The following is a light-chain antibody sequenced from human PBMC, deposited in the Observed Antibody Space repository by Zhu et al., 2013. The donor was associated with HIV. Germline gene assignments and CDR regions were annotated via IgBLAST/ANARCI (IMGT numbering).Light chain of an antibody. Sequence: AIQLTQSPSSLSASVGDRVTITRRASQGISSALAWYQQKPGKAPKLLIYDASSLESGVPSRFSGSGSGTDFTLTISSLQPEDFATYYCQQSYRTPYTFGQGTKLEIK. CDR1: QGISSA. J-gene: IGKJ2*01. CDR2: DAS. V-gene: IGKV1-13*02. CDR3: QQSYRTPYT.